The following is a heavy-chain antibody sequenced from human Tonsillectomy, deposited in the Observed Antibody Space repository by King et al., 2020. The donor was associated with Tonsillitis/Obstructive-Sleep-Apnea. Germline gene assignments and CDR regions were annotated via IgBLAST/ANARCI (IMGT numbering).Heavy chain of an antibody. J-gene: IGHJ6*03. CDR1: GFTFSSYA. D-gene: IGHD3-3*01. Sequence: VQLVESGGGLVQPGGSLRLSCVASGFTFSSYAMSWVRQAPGKGLEWVSAISGSGSITYHADSVKGRFTISRDNSKNTLYLQMNSLRAADTAVYYCAKGGNFWSGYSYYSHMDVWGKGTTVTVSS. CDR3: AKGGNFWSGYSYYSHMDV. V-gene: IGHV3-23*04. CDR2: ISGSGSIT.